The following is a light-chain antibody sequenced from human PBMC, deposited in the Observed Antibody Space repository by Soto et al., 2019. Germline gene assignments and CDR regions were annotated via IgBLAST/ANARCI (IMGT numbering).Light chain of an antibody. CDR1: QRVSSGY. V-gene: IGKV3-20*01. Sequence: EIVLTQSPGTLSLSPGERATLSCMASQRVSSGYLAWYQQKPGQTPRLLIYGASGRATGIPDRFSGSGSGTDFTLTISRLEPEDFAVYYCQQYHTSPVTFGQGTKVDIK. J-gene: IGKJ1*01. CDR2: GAS. CDR3: QQYHTSPVT.